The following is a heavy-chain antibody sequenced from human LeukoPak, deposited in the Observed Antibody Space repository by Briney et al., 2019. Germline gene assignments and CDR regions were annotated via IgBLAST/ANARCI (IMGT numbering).Heavy chain of an antibody. J-gene: IGHJ4*02. V-gene: IGHV3-7*01. Sequence: PGGSLRLSCAASGFTFSSYWMSWVRQAPGKGLEWVANIKQDGSEKYYVDSVKGRFTISRDNAKNSLYLQMNSLRAEDTAVYYCARVPPYYYDSSGYYWAVFFDYWGQGTLVTVSS. CDR2: IKQDGSEK. CDR3: ARVPPYYYDSSGYYWAVFFDY. D-gene: IGHD3-22*01. CDR1: GFTFSSYW.